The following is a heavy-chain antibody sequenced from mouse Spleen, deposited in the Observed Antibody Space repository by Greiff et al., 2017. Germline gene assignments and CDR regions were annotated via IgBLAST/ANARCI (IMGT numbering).Heavy chain of an antibody. CDR1: GYTFTSYW. D-gene: IGHD2-14*01. Sequence: QVQLQQPGAELVMPGASVKLSCKASGYTFTSYWMHWVKQRPGQGLEWIGEIDPSDSYTNYNQKFKGKATLTVDKSSSTAYMQLSSLTSEDSAVYYCARKDYYRYDRFDYWGQGTTLTVSS. CDR3: ARKDYYRYDRFDY. CDR2: IDPSDSYT. V-gene: IGHV1-69*01. J-gene: IGHJ2*01.